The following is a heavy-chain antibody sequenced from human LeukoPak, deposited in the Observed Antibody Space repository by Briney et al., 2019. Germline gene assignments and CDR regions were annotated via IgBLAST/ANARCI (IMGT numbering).Heavy chain of an antibody. J-gene: IGHJ3*02. D-gene: IGHD1-14*01. Sequence: ASVKVSCKASGYTFTGYYMSWVRQAPGQGLEWMGWINPDSGGTHYAQNFQGWVTMTRDTSISAAYMELSRLRSDDTAVYYCARGTLTAPRSAFDIWGQGTMVTVSS. CDR2: INPDSGGT. CDR3: ARGTLTAPRSAFDI. CDR1: GYTFTGYY. V-gene: IGHV1-2*04.